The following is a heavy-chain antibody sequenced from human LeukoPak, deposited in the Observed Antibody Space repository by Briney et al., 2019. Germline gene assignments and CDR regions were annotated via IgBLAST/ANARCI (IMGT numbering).Heavy chain of an antibody. D-gene: IGHD3-10*01. V-gene: IGHV1-24*01. Sequence: ASVTVSCKVSGYTLTELSMHWVRQAPGKGLEWMGGFYPEDGETIYAQKFQGRVTMTEDTSTDTAYMELSSLRSEDTAVYYCATAVRITMVRGVLNWFDPWGQGTLVTVSS. CDR1: GYTLTELS. CDR3: ATAVRITMVRGVLNWFDP. J-gene: IGHJ5*02. CDR2: FYPEDGET.